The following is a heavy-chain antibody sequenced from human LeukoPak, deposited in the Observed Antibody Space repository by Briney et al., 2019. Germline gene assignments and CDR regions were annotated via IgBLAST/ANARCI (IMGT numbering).Heavy chain of an antibody. CDR1: GGTFSSYS. Sequence: SVKVSCKGPGGTFSSYSISWVRQAPGQGLEWMGGIIPAFGTAHYTQKFQGRVTFTTDESTTTAYMELRSLRSEDTAVYYCASEGNYDSSGYSRYNYYYMDVWGRGTAVTVSS. D-gene: IGHD3-22*01. V-gene: IGHV1-69*05. J-gene: IGHJ6*03. CDR3: ASEGNYDSSGYSRYNYYYMDV. CDR2: IIPAFGTA.